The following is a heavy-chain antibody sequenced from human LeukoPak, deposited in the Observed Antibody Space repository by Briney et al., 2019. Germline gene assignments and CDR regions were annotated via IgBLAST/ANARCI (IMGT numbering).Heavy chain of an antibody. Sequence: SETLSLTCTVSGGSISSSSYYWGWIRQPPGKGLEWIGSIYYSGSTYYNPSLKSRVTISVDTSKNQFSLKLSSVTAADTAVYYCAINSGSYLNWFDPWGQGTLVTVSS. CDR1: GGSISSSSYY. D-gene: IGHD1-26*01. CDR3: AINSGSYLNWFDP. J-gene: IGHJ5*02. CDR2: IYYSGST. V-gene: IGHV4-39*01.